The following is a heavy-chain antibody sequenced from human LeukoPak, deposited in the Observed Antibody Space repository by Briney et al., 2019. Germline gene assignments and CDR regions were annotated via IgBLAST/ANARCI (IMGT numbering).Heavy chain of an antibody. CDR2: ISGNGAIT. D-gene: IGHD3-16*02. J-gene: IGHJ4*02. Sequence: GGSLRLSCTASGFTFSSYAIRWVRQAPGKGLEYVSAISGNGAITSYANSVKGRFTISRDNSKNTLYLQMDSLRAEDTALYYCAKGAFIVGNIFSSWGQGTLVTVSS. CDR3: AKGAFIVGNIFSS. V-gene: IGHV3-64*01. CDR1: GFTFSSYA.